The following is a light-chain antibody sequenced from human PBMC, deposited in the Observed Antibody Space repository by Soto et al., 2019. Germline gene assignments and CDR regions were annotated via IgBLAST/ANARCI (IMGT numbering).Light chain of an antibody. Sequence: QSVLTQPASVSGSPGQSITISCTGTSSDVGGYNYVSWYQQHPGKAPKLVIYEVSNRPSGVSNRFSGSKSGNTASLTISGLQAEDEADYYCSSYTSSSNSVFGNGTKVTV. V-gene: IGLV2-14*01. CDR1: SSDVGGYNY. CDR3: SSYTSSSNSV. J-gene: IGLJ1*01. CDR2: EVS.